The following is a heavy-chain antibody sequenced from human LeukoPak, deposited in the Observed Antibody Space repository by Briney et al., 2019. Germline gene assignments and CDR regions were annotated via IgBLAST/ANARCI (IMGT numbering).Heavy chain of an antibody. CDR3: ARDLTTSDN. J-gene: IGHJ4*02. CDR2: INWSGSRT. V-gene: IGHV3-20*04. CDR1: GFTFDDYG. D-gene: IGHD1/OR15-1a*01. Sequence: PGGSLRLSCAASGFTFDDYGMSWVRQAPGKGLEWVSGINWSGSRTGYADSLKGRFTISRDNAKNTLYLQMNSLRDEDTALYYCARDLTTSDNWGQGTLVTVSS.